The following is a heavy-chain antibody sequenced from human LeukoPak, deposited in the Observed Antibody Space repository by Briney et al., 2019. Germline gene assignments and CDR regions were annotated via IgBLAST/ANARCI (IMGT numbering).Heavy chain of an antibody. D-gene: IGHD3-10*01. V-gene: IGHV1-2*02. CDR3: ARVGITMVRGVIRSYYFDY. CDR1: GYTFTGYY. Sequence: ASVKVSCKASGYTFTGYYMHWVRQAPGQGFEWMGWINPNSGGTNYAQKFQGRVTMTRDTSISTAYMELSRLRSDDTAVYYCARVGITMVRGVIRSYYFDYWGQGTLVTVSS. J-gene: IGHJ4*02. CDR2: INPNSGGT.